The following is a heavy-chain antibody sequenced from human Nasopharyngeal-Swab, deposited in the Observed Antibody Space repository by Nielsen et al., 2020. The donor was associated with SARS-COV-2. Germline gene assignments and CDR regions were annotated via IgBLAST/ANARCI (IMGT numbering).Heavy chain of an antibody. CDR1: GFTFTSSA. V-gene: IGHV1-58*02. CDR3: AAEVRYSSGWWAYYYYGMDV. CDR2: IVVGSGNT. J-gene: IGHJ6*02. D-gene: IGHD6-19*01. Sequence: SVKVSCKASGFTFTSSAMQWVRQARGQRLEWIGWIVVGSGNTNYAQKFQERVTITRDMSTSTAYVELSSLRSEDTAVYYCAAEVRYSSGWWAYYYYGMDVWGQGTTVTVSS.